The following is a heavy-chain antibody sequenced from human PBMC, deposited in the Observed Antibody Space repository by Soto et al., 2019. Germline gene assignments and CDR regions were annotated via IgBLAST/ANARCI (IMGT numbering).Heavy chain of an antibody. Sequence: PSETLSLTCTVSGDSISDNYWSWIRQPPGKTLEWIGYMYYTGSTNYNPSLKSRVTISVDTSKNQFSLKLSSVTAADTAVYYCARLVDDYVWGSYRWLDYWGQGTLVTVSS. D-gene: IGHD3-16*02. J-gene: IGHJ4*02. CDR1: GDSISDNY. V-gene: IGHV4-59*12. CDR2: MYYTGST. CDR3: ARLVDDYVWGSYRWLDY.